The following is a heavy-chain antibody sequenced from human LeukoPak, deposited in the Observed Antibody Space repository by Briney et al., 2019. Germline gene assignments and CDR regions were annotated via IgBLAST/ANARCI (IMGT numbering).Heavy chain of an antibody. CDR1: GFTVSSNY. CDR2: ISGSGGST. J-gene: IGHJ4*02. D-gene: IGHD3-22*01. CDR3: ATHYYDSSGYFYY. Sequence: GGSLRLSCAASGFTVSSNYMSWVRQAPGKGLEWVSAISGSGGSTYYADSVKGRFTISRDNSKNTLYLQMNSLRAEDTAVYYCATHYYDSSGYFYYWGQGTLVTVSS. V-gene: IGHV3-23*01.